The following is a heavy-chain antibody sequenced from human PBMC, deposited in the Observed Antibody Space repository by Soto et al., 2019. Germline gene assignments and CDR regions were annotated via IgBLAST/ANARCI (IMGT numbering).Heavy chain of an antibody. V-gene: IGHV1-69*13. J-gene: IGHJ6*02. CDR2: IIPIFGTA. Sequence: GASVKVSCKASGGTFSSYAISWVRQAPGQGLEWMGGIIPIFGTANYAQKFQGRVTITADESTSTAYMELSSLRSEDTAVYYCARVECISTSCYIGMDVWGQGATVTVSS. CDR1: GGTFSSYA. CDR3: ARVECISTSCYIGMDV. D-gene: IGHD2-2*02.